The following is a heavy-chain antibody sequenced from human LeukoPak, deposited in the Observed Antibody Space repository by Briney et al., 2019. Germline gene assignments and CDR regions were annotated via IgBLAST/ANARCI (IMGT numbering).Heavy chain of an antibody. CDR3: AKGVGTNKGGYYFDY. CDR2: ISGSGGST. J-gene: IGHJ4*02. Sequence: PGKSLRLSCAASGFAFSSFAMSWVRQAPGKGLDWVSSISGSGGSTYYADSVKGRFTISRDSSKNTLYVQMNSLRAEDTAVYYCAKGVGTNKGGYYFDYWGQGTPVTVSS. CDR1: GFAFSSFA. D-gene: IGHD3-3*01. V-gene: IGHV3-23*01.